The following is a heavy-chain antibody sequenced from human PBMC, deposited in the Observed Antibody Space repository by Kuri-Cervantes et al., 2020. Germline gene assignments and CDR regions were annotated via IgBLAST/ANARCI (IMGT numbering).Heavy chain of an antibody. Sequence: ASVKVSCKASGYTFTSYYMHWVRQAPGQGLEWKGIINPSGGSTSYAQKFQGRVTMTRDTSISTAYMELSRLRSDDTAVYYCARDILWFGELLTYYYGMDVWGQGTTVTVSS. CDR2: INPSGGST. CDR1: GYTFTSYY. V-gene: IGHV1-46*01. D-gene: IGHD3-10*01. J-gene: IGHJ6*02. CDR3: ARDILWFGELLTYYYGMDV.